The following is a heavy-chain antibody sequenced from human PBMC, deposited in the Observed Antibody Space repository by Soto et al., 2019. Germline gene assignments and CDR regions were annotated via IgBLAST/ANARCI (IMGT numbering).Heavy chain of an antibody. CDR3: ARVVTVPGSPYPDY. J-gene: IGHJ4*02. CDR1: GGSVSSAYFY. V-gene: IGHV4-61*01. CDR2: IYYSGTT. Sequence: PSEPLALQCTVSGGSVSSAYFYWIWILQPPGKGLEWMGYIYYSGTTSYNPSLKSRITISVDTSKNQFSLILSSVTAADTAVYYCARVVTVPGSPYPDYWGQGPLVTVSS. D-gene: IGHD6-19*01.